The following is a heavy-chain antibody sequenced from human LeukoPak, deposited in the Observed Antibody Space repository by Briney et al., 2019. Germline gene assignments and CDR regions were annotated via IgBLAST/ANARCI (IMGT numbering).Heavy chain of an antibody. Sequence: SETLSLTCTVSGGSISSSSYYWGWIRQPPGTGLEWIGSIYYSGRTYYNPSLKSRLIISIDTSKNQFSLNLNSVTAADTAVYYCARVFVGKWLVRHFDYWGQGTLVTVSS. CDR3: ARVFVGKWLVRHFDY. CDR2: IYYSGRT. V-gene: IGHV4-39*07. CDR1: GGSISSSSYY. D-gene: IGHD6-19*01. J-gene: IGHJ4*02.